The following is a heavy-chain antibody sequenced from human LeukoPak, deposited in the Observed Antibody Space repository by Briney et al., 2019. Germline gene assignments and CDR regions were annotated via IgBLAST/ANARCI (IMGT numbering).Heavy chain of an antibody. CDR3: ARPRWVVPAARGGAFDI. J-gene: IGHJ3*02. D-gene: IGHD2-2*01. CDR2: ISYDGSNK. CDR1: GFSFSRDS. V-gene: IGHV3-30*03. Sequence: GGSLRLSCAASGFSFSRDSMNWVRQAPGKGLEWVAVISYDGSNKYYADSVKGRFTISRDNSKNTLYLQMNSLRAEDTAVYYCARPRWVVPAARGGAFDIWGQGTMVTVSS.